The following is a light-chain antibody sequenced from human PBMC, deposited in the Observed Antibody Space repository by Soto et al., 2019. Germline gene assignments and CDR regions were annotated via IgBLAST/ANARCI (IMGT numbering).Light chain of an antibody. Sequence: QSALTQPASVSGSPGQSITISCTGTSSDIGRYNYVSWFQQHPGKVPKLVIFEVNYRPSGVSDRLSGSKSGNTASLTITGLQAEDEADYYCTSCITANTRCVFGSGTKLTVL. CDR3: TSCITANTRCV. CDR1: SSDIGRYNY. V-gene: IGLV2-14*01. CDR2: EVN. J-gene: IGLJ1*01.